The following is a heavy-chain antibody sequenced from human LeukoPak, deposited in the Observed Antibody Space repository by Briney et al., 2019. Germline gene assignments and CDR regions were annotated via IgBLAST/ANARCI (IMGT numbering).Heavy chain of an antibody. Sequence: PGGSLRLSCAASGFTFSSYWMSWVRQAPGKGLEWVANIKQDGSEKYYVDSVKGRFTISRDNAKNSLYLQMNSLRAEDTAVYYCARDHGRPYYYGSGSYPSGASYYYGMDVWGQGTTVTVSS. D-gene: IGHD3-10*01. CDR2: IKQDGSEK. CDR3: ARDHGRPYYYGSGSYPSGASYYYGMDV. J-gene: IGHJ6*02. CDR1: GFTFSSYW. V-gene: IGHV3-7*04.